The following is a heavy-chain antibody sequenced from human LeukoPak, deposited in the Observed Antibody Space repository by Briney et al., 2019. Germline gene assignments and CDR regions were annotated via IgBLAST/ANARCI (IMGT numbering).Heavy chain of an antibody. J-gene: IGHJ4*02. CDR2: IKQDGSEI. Sequence: GGSLRLSCAASGFTMRNHWMSWVRQAPGKGLEWVADIKQDGSEIHYVDSVKGRFTISRDNTMNSLYLQMSSLRAEDTAVYYCATDRGWRTSGYYLYYFEYWGQGTLVTYSS. CDR3: ATDRGWRTSGYYLYYFEY. CDR1: GFTMRNHW. V-gene: IGHV3-7*01. D-gene: IGHD3-3*01.